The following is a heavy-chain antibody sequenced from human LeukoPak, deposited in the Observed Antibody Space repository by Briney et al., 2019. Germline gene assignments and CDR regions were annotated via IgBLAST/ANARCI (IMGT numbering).Heavy chain of an antibody. J-gene: IGHJ4*02. CDR2: IYDSGST. CDR1: GGSISSSSYY. V-gene: IGHV4-39*01. Sequence: PSETLSLTCTVSGGSISSSSYYWGWIRQPPEKGVEWIGSIYDSGSTYYNPSLKSRVTIAVDTSKNQFSLKLSSVTAADTAVYYCARHRGGYADYWGRGTLVTVSS. CDR3: ARHRGGYADY. D-gene: IGHD3-22*01.